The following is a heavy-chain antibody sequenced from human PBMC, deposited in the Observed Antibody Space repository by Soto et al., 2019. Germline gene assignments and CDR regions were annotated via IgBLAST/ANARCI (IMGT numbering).Heavy chain of an antibody. CDR3: ARFPSDYYGSGSKYYYYGMDV. J-gene: IGHJ6*02. V-gene: IGHV4-59*01. CDR1: GASISSYY. Sequence: PAETLSLTCTGSGASISSYYWSWIRQPPGKGLEWIGYIYYSGSTNYNPSLKSRVTISVDTSKNQFSLKLSSVTAADTAVYYCARFPSDYYGSGSKYYYYGMDVWGQGTTVTVSS. CDR2: IYYSGST. D-gene: IGHD3-10*01.